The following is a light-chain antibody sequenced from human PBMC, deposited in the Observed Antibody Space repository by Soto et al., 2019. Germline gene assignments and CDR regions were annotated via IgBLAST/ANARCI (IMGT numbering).Light chain of an antibody. CDR1: QSVSSSY. CDR2: GAS. J-gene: IGKJ1*01. V-gene: IGKV3-20*01. Sequence: EIVLTKSPGTLSLSPGERATLSCRASQSVSSSYLAWYQQKPGQAPRLLIYGASSRATGIPDRFSGSGSGTDFTLTISRLEPEDFAVYYFQQYGSPWTFGQGTKVEIK. CDR3: QQYGSPWT.